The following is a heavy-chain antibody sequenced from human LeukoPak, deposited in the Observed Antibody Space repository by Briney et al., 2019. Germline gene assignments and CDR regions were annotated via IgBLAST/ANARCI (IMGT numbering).Heavy chain of an antibody. V-gene: IGHV6-1*01. D-gene: IGHD1-1*01. CDR3: TKTQTLGQAVQL. CDR2: TYYRSEWHN. J-gene: IGHJ4*02. Sequence: SQTLSLTCAVTGVTVSSNRVGGNWIRQSPSRGLEWLGRTYYRSEWHNDYAGSLESRITINADTSKNQFSLHLNFVTPEDTAVYYFTKTQTLGQAVQLWGEGTLVTVSS. CDR1: GVTVSSNRVG.